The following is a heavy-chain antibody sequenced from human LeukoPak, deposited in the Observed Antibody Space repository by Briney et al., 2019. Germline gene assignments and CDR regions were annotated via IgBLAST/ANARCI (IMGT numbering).Heavy chain of an antibody. CDR2: ISSYSDYI. J-gene: IGHJ6*03. CDR3: ARDARYCSSTSCYDSNYYYYMDV. CDR1: GFTFSSYT. D-gene: IGHD2-2*01. V-gene: IGHV3-21*04. Sequence: GGSLRLSCAASGFTFSSYTMNWVRQAPGKGLEWVSSISSYSDYIYYADSVKGRFTISRDNAKNSLYLQMNSLRAEDTAVYYCARDARYCSSTSCYDSNYYYYMDVWGKGTTVTISS.